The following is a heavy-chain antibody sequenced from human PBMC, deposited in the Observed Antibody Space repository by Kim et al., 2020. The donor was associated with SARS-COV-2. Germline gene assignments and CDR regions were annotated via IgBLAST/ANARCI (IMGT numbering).Heavy chain of an antibody. V-gene: IGHV3-74*01. D-gene: IGHD2-2*01. CDR3: ASLGYCSSTSCDY. Sequence: ANSARGRFPIYREHAKTTLYLQMNSLRTEDTAVYYCASLGYCSSTSCDYWGQGALVTVSS. J-gene: IGHJ4*02.